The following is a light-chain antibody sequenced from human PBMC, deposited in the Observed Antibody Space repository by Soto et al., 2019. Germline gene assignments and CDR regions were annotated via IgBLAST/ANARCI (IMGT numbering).Light chain of an antibody. Sequence: QSALTQPASVFGSPGQSITFSCTGTSSDVGGYNFVSWYQQHPGKAPKLMIYEVSSRPSGVSNRFSGSKSGNTASLTISGLQAEDEADYYCSSYTTSTTRIIFGGGTKLTVL. CDR3: SSYTTSTTRII. CDR1: SSDVGGYNF. V-gene: IGLV2-14*03. CDR2: EVS. J-gene: IGLJ2*01.